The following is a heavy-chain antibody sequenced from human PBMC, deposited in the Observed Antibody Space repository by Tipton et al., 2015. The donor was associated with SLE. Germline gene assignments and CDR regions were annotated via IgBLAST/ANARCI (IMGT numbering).Heavy chain of an antibody. Sequence: QSGAEVKKPGASVKVSCKASGYTFTSYGISWVRQAPGQGLEWMGWISAYNGNTNYAQKLQGRVTMTTDTSTSTAYMELRSLRSDDTAVYYCARSQPVIAAAGNKPIQHWGQGTLVTVSS. CDR2: ISAYNGNT. D-gene: IGHD6-13*01. CDR3: ARSQPVIAAAGNKPIQH. V-gene: IGHV1-18*04. J-gene: IGHJ1*01. CDR1: GYTFTSYG.